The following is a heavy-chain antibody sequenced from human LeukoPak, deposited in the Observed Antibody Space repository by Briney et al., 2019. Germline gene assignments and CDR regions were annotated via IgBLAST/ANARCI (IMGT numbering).Heavy chain of an antibody. CDR2: INTDGTVT. Sequence: GGSLRLSCAASGFTFSKYWMLWVRQAPGKGLESVSRINTDGTVTTYADSVKGRFTVSRDHADNTMFLQMNSVRDEDTAVYYCETKQWLAPPPDSWGQGTPVTVSS. J-gene: IGHJ4*02. CDR1: GFTFSKYW. V-gene: IGHV3-74*01. CDR3: ETKQWLAPPPDS. D-gene: IGHD6-19*01.